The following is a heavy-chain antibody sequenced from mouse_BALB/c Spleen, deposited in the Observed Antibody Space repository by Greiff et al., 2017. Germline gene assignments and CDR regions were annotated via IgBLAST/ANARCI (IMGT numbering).Heavy chain of an antibody. CDR1: GYSFTSYW. CDR3: TREGGYYDYAMDY. D-gene: IGHD2-3*01. CDR2: IYPGNSDT. J-gene: IGHJ4*01. Sequence: VARPGASVKMSCKASGYSFTSYWMHWVKQRPGQGLEWIGAIYPGNSDTSYNQKFKGKAKLTAVTSASTAYMELSSLTNEYSAVYYCTREGGYYDYAMDYWGQGTSVTVSS. V-gene: IGHV1-5*01.